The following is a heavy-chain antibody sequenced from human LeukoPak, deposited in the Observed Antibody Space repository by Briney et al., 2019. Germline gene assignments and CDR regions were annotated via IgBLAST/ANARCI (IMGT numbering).Heavy chain of an antibody. J-gene: IGHJ3*01. Sequence: VASVKVSCKASGYTFTDYYMHWVRQAPGQGLEWVGWINPTSGGTNYAQKFQDRVTITRDTSNNTSYMELSRLRSDDPAVYYCAREFRTSTWSYDAFDLWGQGTMVTVSS. CDR1: GYTFTDYY. V-gene: IGHV1-2*02. CDR3: AREFRTSTWSYDAFDL. D-gene: IGHD1/OR15-1a*01. CDR2: INPTSGGT.